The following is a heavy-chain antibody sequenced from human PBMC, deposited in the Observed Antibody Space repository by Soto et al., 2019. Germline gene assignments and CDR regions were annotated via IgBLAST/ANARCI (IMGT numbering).Heavy chain of an antibody. CDR1: GGSISSGSYY. V-gene: IGHV4-31*03. CDR3: AIGTDRVAHYSRYLCAY. J-gene: IGHJ4*02. CDR2: IYYSGST. Sequence: PSETRSLTCTVSGGSISSGSYYWSWIRQHPGKGLEWIGYIYYSGSTYYNPSLKRRVTISLDPSNDQFSLKLSSVHYVGTVVYYCAIGTDRVAHYSRYLCAYWGQGTWVTGSS. D-gene: IGHD3-10*01.